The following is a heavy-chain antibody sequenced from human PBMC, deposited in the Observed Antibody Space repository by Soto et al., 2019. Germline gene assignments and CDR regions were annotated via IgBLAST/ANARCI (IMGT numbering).Heavy chain of an antibody. CDR2: ISYDGSSK. J-gene: IGHJ4*02. CDR1: GFIFNGYG. Sequence: QVQLVESGGGVVQPGRSLRLSCAASGFIFNGYGLHWVRQSPGKGLEWVAMISYDGSSKYYADSVKGRFTISRDNSKNTTYLQMNSLRPEDTAVYYCTREGNGYKYYFDYWGQGTLVTVSS. CDR3: TREGNGYKYYFDY. D-gene: IGHD5-12*01. V-gene: IGHV3-30-3*01.